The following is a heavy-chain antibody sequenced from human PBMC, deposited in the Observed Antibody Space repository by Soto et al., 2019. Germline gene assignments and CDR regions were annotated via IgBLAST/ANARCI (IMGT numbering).Heavy chain of an antibody. D-gene: IGHD6-19*01. Sequence: GGSLRLSCAASGFTFDDYAMHWVRQAPGKGLEWVSGISWNSGSIGYADSVKGRFTISRDNAKNSLYLQMNSLRAEDTALYYCAKVTIREGTVAGVGQDYFDYWGQGTLVTVSS. CDR1: GFTFDDYA. CDR3: AKVTIREGTVAGVGQDYFDY. J-gene: IGHJ4*02. CDR2: ISWNSGSI. V-gene: IGHV3-9*01.